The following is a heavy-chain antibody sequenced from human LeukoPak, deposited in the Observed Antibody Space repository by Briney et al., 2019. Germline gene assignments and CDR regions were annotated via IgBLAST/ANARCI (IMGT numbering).Heavy chain of an antibody. CDR3: ARDRGLVRHTNWLDP. D-gene: IGHD3-10*01. J-gene: IGHJ5*02. CDR2: INTVNSNP. CDR1: SYSFTHYG. Sequence: VASVKVSCKTLSYSFTHYGISWVRQAPGQGLEWLGRINTVNSNPEIEQKFQDRVTVTTDKSTATAYMELKNLTSDDTAVYYCARDRGLVRHTNWLDPWGQGTLVTVSS. V-gene: IGHV1-18*01.